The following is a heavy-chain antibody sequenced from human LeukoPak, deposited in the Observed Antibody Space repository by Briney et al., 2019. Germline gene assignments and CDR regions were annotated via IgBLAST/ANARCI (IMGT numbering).Heavy chain of an antibody. CDR2: IYYSGST. CDR1: GGSISSSSYS. Sequence: SETLSLTCTVSGGSISSSSYSWGWIRQPPGKGLEWIGHIYYSGSTNYNPSLKSRVTISVDTSKNQFSLKLSSVTAADTAVYYCARVRLDTAMVTGGLRYYYGMDVWGQGTTVTVSS. J-gene: IGHJ6*02. V-gene: IGHV4-61*05. CDR3: ARVRLDTAMVTGGLRYYYGMDV. D-gene: IGHD5-18*01.